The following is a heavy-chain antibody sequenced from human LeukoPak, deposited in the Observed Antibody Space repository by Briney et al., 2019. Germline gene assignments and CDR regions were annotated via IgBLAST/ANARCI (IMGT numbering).Heavy chain of an antibody. J-gene: IGHJ5*02. D-gene: IGHD6-13*01. CDR1: GYTFTSYA. V-gene: IGHV7-4-1*02. CDR3: ARAGYSSSWFGDNWFDP. Sequence: ASVKVSCKASGYTFTSYAMNWVRQAPGQGLEWMGWINTNTGNPTYAQGFTGRFVFSLDTSVSTAYLQISSLKAEDTAVYYCARAGYSSSWFGDNWFDPWGQGTLVTVSS. CDR2: INTNTGNP.